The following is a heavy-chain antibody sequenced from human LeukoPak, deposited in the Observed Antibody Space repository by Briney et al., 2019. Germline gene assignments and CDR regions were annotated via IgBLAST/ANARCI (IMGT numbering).Heavy chain of an antibody. CDR1: GGSISSGSYY. V-gene: IGHV4-61*02. CDR2: IYTSGST. Sequence: PSQTLSLTCTVSGGSISSGSYYWSWIRQPAGKGLEWIGRIYTSGSTNCNPSLKSRVTISVDTSKNQFSLKLSSVTAADTAVYYCANSLWSSGWLIYWGQGALVTVSS. J-gene: IGHJ4*02. D-gene: IGHD6-19*01. CDR3: ANSLWSSGWLIY.